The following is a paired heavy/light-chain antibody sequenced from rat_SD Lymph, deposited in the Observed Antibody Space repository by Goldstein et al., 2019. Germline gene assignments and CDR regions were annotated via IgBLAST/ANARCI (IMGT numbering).Light chain of an antibody. CDR3: VQSTHAPTWT. Sequence: DVVLTQTPPTLSATIGQSVSISCRSSQSLLHSNGNTYLNWLLQRPGQPPQLLIYLVSRLESGVPNRFSGSGSGTDFTLKISGVEAEDLGVYYCVQSTHAPTWTFGGGTKLELK. J-gene: IGKJ1*01. V-gene: IGKV2S25*01. CDR1: QSLLHSNGNTY. CDR2: LVS.
Heavy chain of an antibody. CDR3: ARLGFDY. Sequence: EVQLVESGGGLVQPGRSLKLSCVASGFTFSNYGMNWIRQAPGKGLEWVAYISSGSSYIYYAETVKGRFTISRDNAKNTLYLQMTSLRSEDTALYYCARLGFDYWGQGVMVTVSS. CDR2: ISSGSSYI. J-gene: IGHJ2*01. CDR1: GFTFSNYG. D-gene: IGHD5-1*01. V-gene: IGHV5-34*01.